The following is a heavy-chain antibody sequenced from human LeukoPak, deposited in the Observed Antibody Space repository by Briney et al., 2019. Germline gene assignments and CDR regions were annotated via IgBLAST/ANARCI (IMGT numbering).Heavy chain of an antibody. J-gene: IGHJ4*02. CDR3: ARDVFGVVPAAGVQCDY. Sequence: SVKVSCKASGGTFSSYAISWVRQAPGQGLEWMGGIIPIFGTANYAQKFQGRVTITADKSTSTAYMELSSLRSEDTAVYYCARDVFGVVPAAGVQCDYWGQGTLVTVSS. V-gene: IGHV1-69*06. CDR1: GGTFSSYA. CDR2: IIPIFGTA. D-gene: IGHD2-2*01.